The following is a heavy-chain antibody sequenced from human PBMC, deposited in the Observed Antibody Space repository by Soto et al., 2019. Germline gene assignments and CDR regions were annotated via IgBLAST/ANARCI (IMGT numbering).Heavy chain of an antibody. V-gene: IGHV4-39*07. CDR1: GGSISSSSYY. CDR3: AKGRSYYYYYGVDV. Sequence: PSETLSLTCTVSGGSISSSSYYWGWIRQPPGKGLEWIGSIYYSGSTNYNPSLKSRVTISVDTSKNQFSLKLSSVTAADTALYYCAKGRSYYYYYGVDVWGQGTTVTVSS. CDR2: IYYSGST. J-gene: IGHJ6*02.